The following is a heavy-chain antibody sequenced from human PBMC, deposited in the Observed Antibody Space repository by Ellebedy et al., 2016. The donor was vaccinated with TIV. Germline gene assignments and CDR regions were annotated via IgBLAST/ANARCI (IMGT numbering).Heavy chain of an antibody. J-gene: IGHJ6*02. Sequence: GGSLRLSCAASGFTFSRYGMHWVRQAPGKGLEWVAVIWYDGSNKYYADSVKGRFTISRDNSKNTLYLQMNSLRAEDTAVYYCAKDYSGLRGLDVWGQGTTVTVSS. CDR1: GFTFSRYG. CDR3: AKDYSGLRGLDV. V-gene: IGHV3-33*06. CDR2: IWYDGSNK. D-gene: IGHD5-12*01.